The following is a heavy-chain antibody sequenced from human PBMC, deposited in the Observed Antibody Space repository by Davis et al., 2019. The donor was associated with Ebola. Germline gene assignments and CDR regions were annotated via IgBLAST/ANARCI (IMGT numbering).Heavy chain of an antibody. J-gene: IGHJ4*02. CDR3: ARGRVVFDY. D-gene: IGHD3-3*01. CDR1: GFTVSSNY. Sequence: ESLKISCAASGFTVSSNYMSWVRQAPGKGLEWVSVIYSGGSTYYADSVKGRFTISRDNSKNTLYLQMNSLRAEDTAVYYCARGRVVFDYWGQGTLVTVSS. V-gene: IGHV3-53*01. CDR2: IYSGGST.